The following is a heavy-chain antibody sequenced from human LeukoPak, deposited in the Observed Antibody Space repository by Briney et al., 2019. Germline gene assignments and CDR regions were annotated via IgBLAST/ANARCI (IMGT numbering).Heavy chain of an antibody. Sequence: ASVKVSCKASGYTFTSYAMHWVRQAPGQRLEWMGWINAGNGNTKYSQKFQGRVTITRDTSASTAYMELSSLRSEDTAVYYCARDPVPLLGWLLYLDYWGQGTLVTVSS. CDR1: GYTFTSYA. CDR3: ARDPVPLLGWLLYLDY. CDR2: INAGNGNT. V-gene: IGHV1-3*01. J-gene: IGHJ4*02. D-gene: IGHD3-3*01.